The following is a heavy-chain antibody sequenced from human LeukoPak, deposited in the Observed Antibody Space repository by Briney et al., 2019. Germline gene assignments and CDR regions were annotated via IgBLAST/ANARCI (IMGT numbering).Heavy chain of an antibody. CDR3: ARDTLGEGEDANYAVYYFDY. Sequence: LSGGSLRLSCAASGFRFNTYWMSWVRQAPGKGLEWVANIKQDGNEKYYADSVKGRFTISRDNGKNSLDLQMNSLRADDTAVYYCARDTLGEGEDANYAVYYFDYWGQGTVVTVSS. V-gene: IGHV3-7*01. D-gene: IGHD4/OR15-4a*01. CDR2: IKQDGNEK. J-gene: IGHJ4*02. CDR1: GFRFNTYW.